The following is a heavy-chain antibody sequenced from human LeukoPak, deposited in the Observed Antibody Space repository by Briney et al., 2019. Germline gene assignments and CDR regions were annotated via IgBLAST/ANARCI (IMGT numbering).Heavy chain of an antibody. CDR3: ARELVAADAFDI. J-gene: IGHJ3*02. V-gene: IGHV4-4*02. CDR2: IYHSGSI. Sequence: SETLSLTCAVSGGSISSSNWWSWVRQPPGKGLEWIGEIYHSGSINYCPSLRSRVTISVDRSKNQFSLNVSSVTAADTAVYYCARELVAADAFDIWGQGTMVTVSS. CDR1: GGSISSSNW. D-gene: IGHD6-13*01.